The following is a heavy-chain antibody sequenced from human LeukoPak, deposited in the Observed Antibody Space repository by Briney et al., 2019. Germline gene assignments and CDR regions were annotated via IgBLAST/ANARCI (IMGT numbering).Heavy chain of an antibody. D-gene: IGHD3-22*01. CDR2: IKQDGSEK. J-gene: IGHJ4*02. V-gene: IGHV3-7*01. Sequence: PGGSLRLSCAASGFTFTTYWMNWVRQAPGKGLEWVANIKQDGSEKYYVDSVKGRFTISRDNAKNSLYLQMNSLRAEDTAVYYCAKDPKYYYDSSGYCDYWGQGTLVTVSS. CDR3: AKDPKYYYDSSGYCDY. CDR1: GFTFTTYW.